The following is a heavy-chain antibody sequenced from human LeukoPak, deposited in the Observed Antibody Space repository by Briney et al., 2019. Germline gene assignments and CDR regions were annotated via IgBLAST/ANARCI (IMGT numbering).Heavy chain of an antibody. CDR1: GGSISSYY. Sequence: SETLSLTCTVSGGSISSYYWSWIRQPPGKGLEWIGYIYYSGSTNYNPSLKSRVTISVDTSKNQFSLKLSSVTAADTAVYYCARDSEYSYGNRRGAFDIWGQGTMVTVSS. CDR3: ARDSEYSYGNRRGAFDI. V-gene: IGHV4-59*12. CDR2: IYYSGST. D-gene: IGHD5-18*01. J-gene: IGHJ3*02.